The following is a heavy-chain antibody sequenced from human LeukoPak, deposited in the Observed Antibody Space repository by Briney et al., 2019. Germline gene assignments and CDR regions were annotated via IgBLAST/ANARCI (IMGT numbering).Heavy chain of an antibody. D-gene: IGHD1-26*01. Sequence: RGSLRLSCAASGFTFSNYAMHWVRQAPGKGLEWVAVIWYDGSNKVYADSVKGRFTISRDNSKNTLFLQMNSLRAEDTAVYYCAGNSGGTYATFDYWGQCTVVSVSS. CDR2: IWYDGSNK. CDR3: AGNSGGTYATFDY. J-gene: IGHJ4*02. V-gene: IGHV3-33*01. CDR1: GFTFSNYA.